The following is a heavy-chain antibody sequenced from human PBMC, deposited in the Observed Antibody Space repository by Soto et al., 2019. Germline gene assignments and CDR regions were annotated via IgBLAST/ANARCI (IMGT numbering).Heavy chain of an antibody. D-gene: IGHD2-15*01. CDR3: ARKVRYCSRGSCSEPFDY. Sequence: SETLSLTCAVSGGSISISSGGYSWNWIRQPPGKGLEWIGHVFHGGSTFYKMSLKSRVIISLDRPRNQFSLKVTSVTAADTAVYYCARKVRYCSRGSCSEPFDYWGQGTLVTAPQ. V-gene: IGHV4-30-2*01. CDR1: GGSISISSGGYS. CDR2: VFHGGST. J-gene: IGHJ4*02.